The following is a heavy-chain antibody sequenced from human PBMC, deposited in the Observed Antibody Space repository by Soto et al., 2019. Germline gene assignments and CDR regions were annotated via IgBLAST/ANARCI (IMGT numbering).Heavy chain of an antibody. V-gene: IGHV3-7*03. Sequence: GVSLRLSCAASGFAFSSSWMSWVRQAPGKGLEWVANIKEDGSEKDYVDPVKGRFTITRDNAKNSLYLQMNNLRAEDTAVYFCTRKRFGMDVWGQGTTVTVSS. CDR1: GFAFSSSW. CDR3: TRKRFGMDV. J-gene: IGHJ6*02. CDR2: IKEDGSEK.